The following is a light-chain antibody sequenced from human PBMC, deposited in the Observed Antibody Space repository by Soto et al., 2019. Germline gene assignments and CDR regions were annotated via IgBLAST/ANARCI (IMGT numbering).Light chain of an antibody. CDR2: DAS. J-gene: IGKJ2*01. CDR1: QSVGGN. CDR3: QQYNHWPLYT. V-gene: IGKV3-15*01. Sequence: EIVMTQSPATLSVSPGERATLSCRASQSVGGNLAWYQQRPGRAPRLLIYDASTRATDIPARFNGSGSGTEFTLTISSLQSEDFALYYCQQYNHWPLYTFGQGNKLEIK.